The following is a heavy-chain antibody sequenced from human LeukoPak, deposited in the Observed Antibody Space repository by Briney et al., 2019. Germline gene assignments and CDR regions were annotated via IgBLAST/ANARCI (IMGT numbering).Heavy chain of an antibody. D-gene: IGHD3-16*01. V-gene: IGHV6-1*01. CDR3: ASSSLRGSDAFDI. CDR1: GDSVSSNNAA. CDR2: TYYRSKWYT. J-gene: IGHJ3*02. Sequence: SQTLSLTCAISGDSVSSNNAAWNWIRQSPSRGLEWLGRTYYRSKWYTDYAVSVSSRITINPDASKNQFSLQLNSVTPEDTAVYYCASSSLRGSDAFDIWGQGTMVTVSS.